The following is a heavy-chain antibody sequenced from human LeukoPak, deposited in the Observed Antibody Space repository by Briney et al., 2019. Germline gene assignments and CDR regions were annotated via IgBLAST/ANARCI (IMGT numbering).Heavy chain of an antibody. CDR2: ISYDGSNK. J-gene: IGHJ4*02. V-gene: IGHV3-30-3*01. CDR3: ARDPLKGYSDYVEGPDF. Sequence: GGSLRLSCAASGFTFSSYSIHWVRQAPGKGLEWLAVISYDGSNKYYADSVKGRFTISRDNSKNTLFLQMNSLRADDTAMYYCARDPLKGYSDYVEGPDFWGQGTLVTVSS. D-gene: IGHD4-11*01. CDR1: GFTFSSYS.